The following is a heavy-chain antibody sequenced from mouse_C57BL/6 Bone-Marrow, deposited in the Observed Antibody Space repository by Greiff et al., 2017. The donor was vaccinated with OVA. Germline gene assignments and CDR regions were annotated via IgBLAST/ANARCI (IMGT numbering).Heavy chain of an antibody. Sequence: VQLQQSGPELVKPGASVKISCKASGYSFTGYYMNWVKQSPEKSLEWIGEINPSTGGTTYNQKFKAKATLTVDKSSSTAYMQLKSLTSEDSAVYYCARGRGDYANFDYWGQGTTLTVSS. V-gene: IGHV1-42*01. CDR3: ARGRGDYANFDY. CDR1: GYSFTGYY. CDR2: INPSTGGT. J-gene: IGHJ2*01. D-gene: IGHD2-4*01.